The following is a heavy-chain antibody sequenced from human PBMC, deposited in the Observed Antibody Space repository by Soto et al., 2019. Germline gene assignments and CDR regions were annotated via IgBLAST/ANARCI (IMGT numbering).Heavy chain of an antibody. J-gene: IGHJ6*02. CDR1: GFTFSSYA. Sequence: PGGSLRLSCAASGFTFSSYAMSWVRQAPGKGLEWVSAISGSGGSTYYADSVKGRFTISRDNSKNTLYLQMNSLRAEDTAVYYCAKDDDILTGYPSEYYYYGMDVWGQGTTVTVSS. D-gene: IGHD3-9*01. CDR2: ISGSGGST. CDR3: AKDDDILTGYPSEYYYYGMDV. V-gene: IGHV3-23*01.